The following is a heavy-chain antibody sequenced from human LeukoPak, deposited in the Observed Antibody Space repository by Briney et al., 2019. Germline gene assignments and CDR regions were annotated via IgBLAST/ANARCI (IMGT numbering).Heavy chain of an antibody. Sequence: GGSLRLSCAASGFTFSSYSMNWVRQAPGKGLEWVSSISNNGGSIYYADSLKGRFTISRDNARNSLCLQVNSLRTEDTATYYCARHFNTVEIWSGITLGYWGQGTLVSVSS. CDR3: ARHFNTVEIWSGITLGY. D-gene: IGHD4-23*01. CDR1: GFTFSSYS. V-gene: IGHV3-21*01. CDR2: ISNNGGSI. J-gene: IGHJ4*02.